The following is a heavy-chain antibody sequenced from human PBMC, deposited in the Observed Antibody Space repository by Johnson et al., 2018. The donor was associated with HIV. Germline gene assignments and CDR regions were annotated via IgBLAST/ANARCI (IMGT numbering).Heavy chain of an antibody. J-gene: IGHJ3*02. CDR1: GFTISTFW. D-gene: IGHD6-6*01. CDR2: ISGDGSSS. CDR3: ARAQLLADDAFNN. Sequence: VQLVESGGGLVKTGGSLRLSCEVSGFTISTFWMHWVRQVPGKGLMWVSRISGDGSSSSYAASVKGRFTISRDNAKNTLYLQLNSLRVEDTAIYYCARAQLLADDAFNNWGQGTMVTVSS. V-gene: IGHV3-74*02.